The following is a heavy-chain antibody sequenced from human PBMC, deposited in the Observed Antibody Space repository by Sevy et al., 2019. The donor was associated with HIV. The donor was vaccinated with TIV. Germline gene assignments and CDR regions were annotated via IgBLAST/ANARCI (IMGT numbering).Heavy chain of an antibody. Sequence: GGSLRLSCAASGFTVSSSYMIWVRRAPGKGLEWVSDLYAGGTTYDADSVKGRFTISRDNSNNTLYLQMNSLRADDTAVYFCAGDSSSDSLSSFDFWGQGTLVTVSS. V-gene: IGHV3-53*01. D-gene: IGHD6-19*01. CDR1: GFTVSSSY. CDR3: AGDSSSDSLSSFDF. J-gene: IGHJ4*02. CDR2: LYAGGTT.